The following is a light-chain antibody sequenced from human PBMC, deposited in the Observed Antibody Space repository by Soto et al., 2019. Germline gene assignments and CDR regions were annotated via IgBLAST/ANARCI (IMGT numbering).Light chain of an antibody. CDR2: DAS. V-gene: IGKV3-11*01. CDR3: QQRSNWPPIT. Sequence: VLTQSPVTLSLSPGGRGTLSCRASQSVSSYLAWYQQKPGQAPRLLIYDASNRATGIPARFSGGGSGTDFTLTIDNLEPEDFAIYYCQQRSNWPPITCGQGTRREIK. CDR1: QSVSSY. J-gene: IGKJ5*01.